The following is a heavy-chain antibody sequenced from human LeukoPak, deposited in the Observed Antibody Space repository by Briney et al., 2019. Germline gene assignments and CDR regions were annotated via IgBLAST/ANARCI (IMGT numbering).Heavy chain of an antibody. CDR1: GGSISSGDYY. D-gene: IGHD6-19*01. J-gene: IGHJ4*02. Sequence: SQTLSLTCTVSGGSISSGDYYWSWIRQPPGKGLEWIGYIYYSGSTYYNPSLKSRVTISVDTSKSQFSLKLSSVTAADTAVYYCAREADSGFIFDYWGQGTLVTVSS. CDR3: AREADSGFIFDY. CDR2: IYYSGST. V-gene: IGHV4-30-4*01.